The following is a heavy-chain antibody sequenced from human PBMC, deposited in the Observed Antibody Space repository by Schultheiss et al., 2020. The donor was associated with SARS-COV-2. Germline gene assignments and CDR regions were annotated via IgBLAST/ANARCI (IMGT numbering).Heavy chain of an antibody. CDR1: GFTFSSYA. CDR3: ARVMWEVGAGP. D-gene: IGHD1-26*01. V-gene: IGHV3-64*04. J-gene: IGHJ5*02. Sequence: GGSLRLSCSASGFTFSSYAMHWVRQAPGKGLEYVSAISSNGGSTYYADSVKGRFTISRDNSKNTLYLQMNSLRAEDTAVYYCARVMWEVGAGPWGQGTLVTVSS. CDR2: ISSNGGST.